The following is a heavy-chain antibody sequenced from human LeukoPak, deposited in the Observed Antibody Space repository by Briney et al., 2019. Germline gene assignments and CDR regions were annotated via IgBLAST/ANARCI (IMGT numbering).Heavy chain of an antibody. Sequence: LSLTCTVSGGSISSYYWSWIRQAPGKGLEWVSYISSSSSYTNYADSVKGRFTISRDNAKNSLYLQMNSLRAEDTAVYYCARVGIAAAGTGYYFDYWGQGTLVTVSS. D-gene: IGHD6-13*01. V-gene: IGHV3-11*05. CDR1: GGSISSYY. J-gene: IGHJ4*02. CDR2: ISSSSSYT. CDR3: ARVGIAAAGTGYYFDY.